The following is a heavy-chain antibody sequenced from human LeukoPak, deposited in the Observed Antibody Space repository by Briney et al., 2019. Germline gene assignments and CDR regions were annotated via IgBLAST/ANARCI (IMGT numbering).Heavy chain of an antibody. CDR1: GFTFSGAG. J-gene: IGHJ4*02. Sequence: PGRSLRLSCAASGFTFSGAGMHWIRQASGKGLEWVGRIRSKANSYATSYAASVKGRFTISRDDSKNTAYLQMNSLKTEDTAVYYCYYEGGSDWGQGTLVTVSS. CDR2: IRSKANSYAT. D-gene: IGHD1-26*01. CDR3: YYEGGSD. V-gene: IGHV3-73*01.